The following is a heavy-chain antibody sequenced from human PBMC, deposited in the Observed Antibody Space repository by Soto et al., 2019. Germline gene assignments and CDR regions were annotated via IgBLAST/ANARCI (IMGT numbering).Heavy chain of an antibody. J-gene: IGHJ4*02. V-gene: IGHV3-7*01. CDR1: GFTFSSYW. CDR2: IKQDGSEK. D-gene: IGHD1-20*01. CDR3: ARDLTGTPNGPFDY. Sequence: GSLRLSCAASGFTFSSYWMSWVRQAPGKGLEWVANIKQDGSEKYYVDSVKGRFTISRDNAKNSLYLQMNSLRAEDTAVYYCARDLTGTPNGPFDYGGQGTLVTVSS.